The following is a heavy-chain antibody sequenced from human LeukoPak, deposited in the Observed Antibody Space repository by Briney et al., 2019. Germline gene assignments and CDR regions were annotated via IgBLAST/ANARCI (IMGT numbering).Heavy chain of an antibody. CDR2: ISSSSSYI. V-gene: IGHV3-21*01. CDR1: GFTFSSYS. D-gene: IGHD6-19*01. J-gene: IGHJ3*02. Sequence: GGSLRLSCAASGFTFSSYSMNWVRQAPGKGLEWVSSISSSSSYIYYADSVKGRFTISRDNAKNSLYLRMNSLRAEDTAVYYCARAVPSSGWYGGDAFDIWGQGTMVTVSS. CDR3: ARAVPSSGWYGGDAFDI.